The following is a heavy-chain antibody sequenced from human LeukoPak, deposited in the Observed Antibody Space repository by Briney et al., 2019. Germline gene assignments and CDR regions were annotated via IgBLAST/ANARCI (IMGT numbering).Heavy chain of an antibody. D-gene: IGHD5-18*01. V-gene: IGHV3-7*03. CDR3: ARQQGIGYSFDYGQFDY. Sequence: GGSLRLSCAASGFTFSNYEMNWVRQAPGKGLEWVANIKEDESEKDYVDSVKGRFTISRDNAKNSLYLQMNSLRAEDTAFYYCARQQGIGYSFDYGQFDYWGQGTLVTVSS. J-gene: IGHJ4*02. CDR2: IKEDESEK. CDR1: GFTFSNYE.